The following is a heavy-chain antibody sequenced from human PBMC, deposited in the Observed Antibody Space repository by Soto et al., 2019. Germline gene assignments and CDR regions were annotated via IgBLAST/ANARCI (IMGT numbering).Heavy chain of an antibody. CDR3: ARDLGELLFFCDY. V-gene: IGHV3-33*01. Sequence: QVQLVESGGGVVQPGRSLRLSCAASGFTFSSYGMHWVRQAPGKGLEWVAVIWYDGSNKYYADSVKGRFTISRDNSKNTLYLQMNSLGAEDTAVYYCARDLGELLFFCDYWGQGTLVTVAS. CDR2: IWYDGSNK. J-gene: IGHJ4*02. D-gene: IGHD1-26*01. CDR1: GFTFSSYG.